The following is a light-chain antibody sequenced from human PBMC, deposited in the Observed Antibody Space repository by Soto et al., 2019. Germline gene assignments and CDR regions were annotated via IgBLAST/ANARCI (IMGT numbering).Light chain of an antibody. CDR1: HSVTSSF. Sequence: EIVLTQSPGTLSFSPGERATLSCRASHSVTSSFLAWYQQKPGQAPRLLIYSASHRATGIPDRFSGSGSGTDFTLTISRLEPEDFAVYYCQQYGDSRWTFGQGTKV. J-gene: IGKJ1*01. CDR2: SAS. V-gene: IGKV3-20*01. CDR3: QQYGDSRWT.